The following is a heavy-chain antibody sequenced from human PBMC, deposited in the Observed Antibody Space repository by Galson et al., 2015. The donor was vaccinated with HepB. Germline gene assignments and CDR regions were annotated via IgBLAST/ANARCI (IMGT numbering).Heavy chain of an antibody. CDR2: ISGSGGST. D-gene: IGHD2-21*02. V-gene: IGHV3-23*01. CDR1: GFTFSSYA. CDR3: AKDSGSVAYCGGDCYGYFDL. Sequence: SLRLSCAASGFTFSSYAMSWVRQAPGKGLEWVSAISGSGGSTYYADSVKGRFTISRDNSKNTLYLQMNSLRAEDTAVYYCAKDSGSVAYCGGDCYGYFDLWGRGTLVTVSS. J-gene: IGHJ2*01.